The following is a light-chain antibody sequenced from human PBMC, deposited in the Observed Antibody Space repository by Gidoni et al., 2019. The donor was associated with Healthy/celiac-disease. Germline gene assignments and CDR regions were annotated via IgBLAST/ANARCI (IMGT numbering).Light chain of an antibody. J-gene: IGKJ3*01. CDR2: GAS. V-gene: IGKV3-20*01. CDR3: QQYGSSPPP. CDR1: QSVSSSY. Sequence: EIVLTQSPGTLSLSPGERATLSCRASQSVSSSYLAWYQQKPGQAPRLLIYGASSRATGIPDRFSGRGSGTDFTLTISRLEPEDFAVYYCQQYGSSPPPFGPGTKVDIK.